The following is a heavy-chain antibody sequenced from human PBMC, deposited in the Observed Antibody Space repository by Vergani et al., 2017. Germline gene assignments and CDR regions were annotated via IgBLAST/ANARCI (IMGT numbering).Heavy chain of an antibody. J-gene: IGHJ5*02. Sequence: QVQLQESGPGLVKPSQTLSLTCTVSGGSISSGGYYWSWIRQHPGKGLEWIGYIYYSGRTYYNPSLKSRVTIAVDTSKNQFSLKLSSVTAADTAVYYCASGYSSSWSNWFDPWGQGTLVTVSS. CDR2: IYYSGRT. D-gene: IGHD6-13*01. V-gene: IGHV4-31*03. CDR1: GGSISSGGYY. CDR3: ASGYSSSWSNWFDP.